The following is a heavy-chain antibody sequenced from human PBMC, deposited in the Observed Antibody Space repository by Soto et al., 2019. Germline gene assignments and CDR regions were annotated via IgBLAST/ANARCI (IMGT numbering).Heavy chain of an antibody. CDR1: GYTFTSYD. CDR3: ARGLGDIVVVVAATRHGDMDV. D-gene: IGHD2-15*01. CDR2: MNPNSGNT. Sequence: ASVKVSCKASGYTFTSYDINGGRQATGQGLEWRGWMNPNSGNTGYAQKFQGRVTMTRNTSISTAYMELSSLRSEDTAVYYCARGLGDIVVVVAATRHGDMDVWGQGTTVTVSS. J-gene: IGHJ6*02. V-gene: IGHV1-8*01.